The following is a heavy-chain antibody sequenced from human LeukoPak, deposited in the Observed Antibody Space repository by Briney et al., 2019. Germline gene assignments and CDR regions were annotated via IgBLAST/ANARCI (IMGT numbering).Heavy chain of an antibody. Sequence: GGSLRLSCAASGFTFSDYGMHWVRQAPGKGLEWVAFIYYDASIQNYADSVKGRFTISRDNSKNTLYLQMNSLKFEDAAVYFCAKDQFGGGYESFYYYGMDVWGQGTTVTVSS. CDR2: IYYDASIQ. D-gene: IGHD5-12*01. CDR1: GFTFSDYG. J-gene: IGHJ6*02. V-gene: IGHV3-30*02. CDR3: AKDQFGGGYESFYYYGMDV.